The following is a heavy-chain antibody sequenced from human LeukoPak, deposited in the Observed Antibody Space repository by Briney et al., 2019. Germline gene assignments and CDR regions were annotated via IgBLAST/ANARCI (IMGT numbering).Heavy chain of an antibody. CDR3: ARLEYYYDSSGWYYFDY. CDR2: IYYSGST. Sequence: TSETLSLTCTVSGGSISSYYWSWIRQSPGKGLEWIRYIYYSGSTNYNPSLKSRVTISVDTSKNQFSLKLSSVTAADTAVYYCARLEYYYDSSGWYYFDYWGQGTLVTVSS. V-gene: IGHV4-59*08. CDR1: GGSISSYY. D-gene: IGHD3-22*01. J-gene: IGHJ4*02.